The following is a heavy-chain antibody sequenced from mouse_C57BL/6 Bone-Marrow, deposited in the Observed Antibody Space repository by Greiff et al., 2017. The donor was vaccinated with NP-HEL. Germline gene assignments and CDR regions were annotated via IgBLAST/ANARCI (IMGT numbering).Heavy chain of an antibody. CDR2: IHPNSGST. J-gene: IGHJ1*03. CDR1: GYTFTSYW. D-gene: IGHD2-5*01. V-gene: IGHV1-64*01. CDR3: ARRDSNSYWYFDV. Sequence: QVQLQQSGAELVKPGASVKLSCKASGYTFTSYWMHWVKQRPGQGLEWIGMIHPNSGSTNYNEKFKSKATLTVDKSSSTAYMQRSSLTSEDSAVYYCARRDSNSYWYFDVWGTGTTVTVSS.